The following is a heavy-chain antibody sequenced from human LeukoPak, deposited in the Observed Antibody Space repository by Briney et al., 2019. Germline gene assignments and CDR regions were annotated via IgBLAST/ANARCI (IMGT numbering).Heavy chain of an antibody. V-gene: IGHV2-5*02. CDR2: IYWDDDK. Sequence: QSGPTLLKPTPTLTLTFTFSGFSLSTRGVGVGWIRQPPGKALEWLALIYWDDDKRYSPSLKSRLTITKDTSKNQVVLTMTNMDPVDTATYYCAREKYVLLWFGELSTFDYWGQGTLVTVSS. CDR1: GFSLSTRGVG. D-gene: IGHD3-10*01. CDR3: AREKYVLLWFGELSTFDY. J-gene: IGHJ4*02.